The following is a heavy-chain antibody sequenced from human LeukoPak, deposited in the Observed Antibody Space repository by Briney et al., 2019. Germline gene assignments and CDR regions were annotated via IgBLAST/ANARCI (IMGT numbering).Heavy chain of an antibody. CDR3: AVLVNHY. Sequence: SETLSLTCAVYGGSFSGYYWSWIRQPPGKGLEWIGEINHSGSTNYNPSLKSRVTISVDTSKNQFSLSLSSVTAADTAVYYCAVLVNHYWGQGTLVTVSS. V-gene: IGHV4-34*01. D-gene: IGHD6-13*01. CDR2: INHSGST. J-gene: IGHJ4*02. CDR1: GGSFSGYY.